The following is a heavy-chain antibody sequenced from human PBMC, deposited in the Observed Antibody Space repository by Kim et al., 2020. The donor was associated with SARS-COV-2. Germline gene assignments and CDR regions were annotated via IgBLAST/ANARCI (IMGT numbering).Heavy chain of an antibody. CDR2: IYYSGST. J-gene: IGHJ4*02. Sequence: SETLSLTCTVSGGSISSSSYYWGWIRQPPGKGLEWIGSIYYSGSTYYNPSLKSRVTISVDTSKNQFSLKLSSVTAADTAVYYCARHYLTYSSSWYFLDYWGQGTLVTVSS. CDR3: ARHYLTYSSSWYFLDY. CDR1: GGSISSSSYY. D-gene: IGHD6-13*01. V-gene: IGHV4-39*01.